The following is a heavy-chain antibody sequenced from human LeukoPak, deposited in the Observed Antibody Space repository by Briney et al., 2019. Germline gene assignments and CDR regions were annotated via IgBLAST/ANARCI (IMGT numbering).Heavy chain of an antibody. V-gene: IGHV3-20*04. D-gene: IGHD3-3*01. J-gene: IGHJ6*03. Sequence: GGSLRLSXAASGFTFDDYGMSWVRQAPGKGLEWVSGINWNGGSTGYADSVKGRFTISRDNAKNSLYLQMNSLRAEDTALYYCARASKTGYDFWSGSQYYYYYYYMDVWGKGTTVTVSS. CDR2: INWNGGST. CDR1: GFTFDDYG. CDR3: ARASKTGYDFWSGSQYYYYYYYMDV.